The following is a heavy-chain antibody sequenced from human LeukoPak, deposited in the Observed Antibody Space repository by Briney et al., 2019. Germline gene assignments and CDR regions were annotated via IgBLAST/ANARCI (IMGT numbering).Heavy chain of an antibody. Sequence: GGSLRLSCAASGFTFSSYAMSWVRQAPGKGLESVSAISGSGGSTYYADSVKGRFTISRDNSKNTLYLQMNSLRAEDTAVYYCAKDLRQLAEWPGAFDYWGQGTLVTVSS. D-gene: IGHD6-13*01. CDR1: GFTFSSYA. CDR3: AKDLRQLAEWPGAFDY. J-gene: IGHJ4*02. V-gene: IGHV3-23*01. CDR2: ISGSGGST.